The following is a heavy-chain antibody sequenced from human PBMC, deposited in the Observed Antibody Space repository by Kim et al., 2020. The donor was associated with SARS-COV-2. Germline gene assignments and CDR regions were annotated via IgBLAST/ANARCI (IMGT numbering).Heavy chain of an antibody. D-gene: IGHD3-22*01. J-gene: IGHJ4*02. Sequence: GGSLRLSCAASGFTFSNAWMSWVRQAPGKGLEWVGRIKSKTDGGTTDYAAPVKGRFTNSRDDSKNTLYLQMNSLKTEDTAVYYCTTDITMIVVANNYWGQGTLVTVSS. CDR2: IKSKTDGGTT. V-gene: IGHV3-15*01. CDR1: GFTFSNAW. CDR3: TTDITMIVVANNY.